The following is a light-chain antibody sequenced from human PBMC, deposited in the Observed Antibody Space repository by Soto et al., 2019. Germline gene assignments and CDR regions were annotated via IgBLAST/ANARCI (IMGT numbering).Light chain of an antibody. V-gene: IGKV1-5*03. CDR2: RAS. J-gene: IGKJ1*01. CDR3: QQYNSYWT. CDR1: QTISGW. Sequence: DIQMTQSPSTLSASVGDRVTITCRASQTISGWLAWYQQKPGKAPKLLIYRASTLENGAPSRFSSRGSWTEFNLTITSLQPDDFGTYYCQQYNSYWTFGQGTKVEIK.